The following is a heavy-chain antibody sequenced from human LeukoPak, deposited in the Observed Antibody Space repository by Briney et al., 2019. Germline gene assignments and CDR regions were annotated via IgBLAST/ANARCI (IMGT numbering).Heavy chain of an antibody. CDR3: GFGSGSYYEAS. V-gene: IGHV3-15*01. CDR2: IKSKTDSETT. D-gene: IGHD3-10*01. J-gene: IGHJ5*02. Sequence: PGGSLRLSCAASGFTFSSYWMHWVRQAPGKGLEWVGRIKSKTDSETTEYAAPVKGRFTISRDDSKDMLYLQMNSLKTDDTAVYYCGFGSGSYYEASWGQGTLVTVSS. CDR1: GFTFSSYW.